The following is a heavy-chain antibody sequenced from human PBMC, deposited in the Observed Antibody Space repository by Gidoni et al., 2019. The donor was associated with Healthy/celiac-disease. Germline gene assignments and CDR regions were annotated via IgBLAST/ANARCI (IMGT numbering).Heavy chain of an antibody. CDR1: GYTFTSYD. J-gene: IGHJ6*02. D-gene: IGHD6-6*01. CDR2: MNPNSGNT. CDR3: ARVEESIAADLYYYYGMDV. Sequence: QVQLVQSGAEVKKPGASVKVSCKASGYTFTSYDINWVRQATGQGLEWMGWMNPNSGNTGYAQKFQGRVTMTRNTSISTAYMELSSLRSEDTAVYYCARVEESIAADLYYYYGMDVWGQGTTVTVSS. V-gene: IGHV1-8*01.